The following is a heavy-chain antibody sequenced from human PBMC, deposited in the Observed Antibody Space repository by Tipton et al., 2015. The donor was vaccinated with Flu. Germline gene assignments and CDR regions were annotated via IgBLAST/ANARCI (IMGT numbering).Heavy chain of an antibody. D-gene: IGHD3-3*01. CDR3: AGDYDFWSGPDS. CDR1: GFTFSSYA. J-gene: IGHJ4*02. Sequence: SLRLSCAASGFTFSSYAMSWVRQAPGKGLEWVSAISGSGGSTYYADSVKGRFTISRDNSKNTLYLQMNSLRAEDTAVYYCAGDYDFWSGPDSWGQGPLAPVPS. CDR2: ISGSGGST. V-gene: IGHV3-23*01.